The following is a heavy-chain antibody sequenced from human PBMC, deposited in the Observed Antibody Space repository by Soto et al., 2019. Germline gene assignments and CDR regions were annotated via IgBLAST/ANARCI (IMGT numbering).Heavy chain of an antibody. J-gene: IGHJ4*02. Sequence: SETLSLTCAVSGASMRSSTWWSWVRQSPGKGLEWIGEIYHSGTTNYNPSLKSRVTISADKSKKEFSLKLSSVTAADTAVYYCAIPGPGDFHYWGQGTLVTVSS. CDR3: AIPGPGDFHY. CDR2: IYHSGTT. CDR1: GASMRSSTW. V-gene: IGHV4-4*02.